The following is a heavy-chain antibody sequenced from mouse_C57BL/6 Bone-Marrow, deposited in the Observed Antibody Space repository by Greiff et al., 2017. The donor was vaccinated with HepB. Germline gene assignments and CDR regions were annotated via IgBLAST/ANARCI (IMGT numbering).Heavy chain of an antibody. CDR3: VRHGYYQGFAY. V-gene: IGHV10-1*01. Sequence: GGGLVQPKGSLKLSCAASGFSFNTYAMNWVRQAPGKGLEWVARIRSKSNNYATYYADSVKDRFTISRDDSESMLYLQMNNLKTEDTAMYYCVRHGYYQGFAYWGQGTLVTVSA. J-gene: IGHJ3*01. CDR1: GFSFNTYA. CDR2: IRSKSNNYAT. D-gene: IGHD2-3*01.